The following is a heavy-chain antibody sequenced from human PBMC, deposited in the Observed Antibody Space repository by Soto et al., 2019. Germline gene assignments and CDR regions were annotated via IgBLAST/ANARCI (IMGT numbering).Heavy chain of an antibody. V-gene: IGHV3-30*18. CDR2: ISYDGSNK. CDR1: GFTFSSYG. CDR3: AKDRSGYDRGAFDY. J-gene: IGHJ4*02. D-gene: IGHD5-12*01. Sequence: QVQLVESGGGVVQPGRSLRLSCAASGFTFSSYGMHWVRQAPGKGLEWVAVISYDGSNKYYADSVKGRFTISRDNSKKTLYLQMNSLRAEDTAVYYCAKDRSGYDRGAFDYWGQGTLVTVSS.